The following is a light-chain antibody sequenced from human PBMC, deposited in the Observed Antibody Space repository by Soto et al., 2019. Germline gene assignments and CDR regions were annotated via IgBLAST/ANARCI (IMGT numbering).Light chain of an antibody. CDR3: SSYTSSSTLVV. CDR2: DVS. V-gene: IGLV2-14*01. CDR1: SIHVGGYNY. Sequence: QSALTQPASVSGSPGQSITISCTGTSIHVGGYNYVSWYQQHPGKAPKLMIYDVSNRPSGVSNRFSGSKSGNTASLTISGLQAEDEADYYCSSYTSSSTLVVFGGGTKVTVL. J-gene: IGLJ2*01.